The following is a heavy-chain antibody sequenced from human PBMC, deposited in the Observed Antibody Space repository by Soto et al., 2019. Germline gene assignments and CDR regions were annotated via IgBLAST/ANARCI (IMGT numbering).Heavy chain of an antibody. Sequence: PGGSLRLSCAASGFTFSSYSMNWVRQAPGKGLEWVSSISSSSSSIYYADSVKGRFTISRDNAKNSLYLQMNSLRAEDTAVYYWARGSNWFDPWGQGTLVTVSS. V-gene: IGHV3-21*01. J-gene: IGHJ5*02. CDR1: GFTFSSYS. CDR2: ISSSSSSI. CDR3: ARGSNWFDP.